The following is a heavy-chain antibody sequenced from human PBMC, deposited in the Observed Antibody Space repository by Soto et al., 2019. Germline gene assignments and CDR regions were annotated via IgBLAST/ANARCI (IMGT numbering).Heavy chain of an antibody. V-gene: IGHV4-34*01. Sequence: SETLSLTCAVYGGSLSGYYWSWIRQPPGKGLEWIGEINHSGSTNYNPSLKSRVTISVDTSKNQFSLKLSSVTAADTAVYYCAAGGGLPRYYWGQGTLVTVSS. CDR2: INHSGST. CDR1: GGSLSGYY. D-gene: IGHD5-12*01. J-gene: IGHJ4*02. CDR3: AAGGGLPRYY.